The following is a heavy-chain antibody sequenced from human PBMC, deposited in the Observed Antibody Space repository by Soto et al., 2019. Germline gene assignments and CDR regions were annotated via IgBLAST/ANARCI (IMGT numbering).Heavy chain of an antibody. D-gene: IGHD5-18*01. CDR2: IYYSGST. CDR1: GGSISSGGYY. CDR3: ARMGYSYGIDY. Sequence: TLSLTCTVSGGSISSGGYYWSWIRQHPGKGLEWIGYIYYSGSTYYNPSLKSRVTISVDTSKNQFSLKLSSVTAADTAVYYCARMGYSYGIDYWGQGTLVTVSS. V-gene: IGHV4-31*03. J-gene: IGHJ4*02.